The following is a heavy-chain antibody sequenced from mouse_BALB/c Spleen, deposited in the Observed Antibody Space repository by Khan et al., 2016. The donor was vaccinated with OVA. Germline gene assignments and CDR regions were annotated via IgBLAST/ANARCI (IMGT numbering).Heavy chain of an antibody. CDR2: INPSNGYT. V-gene: IGHV1-4*01. J-gene: IGHJ3*01. D-gene: IGHD2-14*01. CDR1: GYTFTTYT. Sequence: VQLQQSGAELARPGASVKMSCKASGYTFTTYTMHWVKQRPGQGLEWIGYINPSNGYTNCNQKFKDKSTLTADKSSSTAYMQLSSLTSDYSAVYSCAREGAYYRSDGWFSYWGQGTLVTVSA. CDR3: AREGAYYRSDGWFSY.